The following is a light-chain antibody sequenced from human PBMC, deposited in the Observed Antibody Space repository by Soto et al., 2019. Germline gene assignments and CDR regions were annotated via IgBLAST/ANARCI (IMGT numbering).Light chain of an antibody. J-gene: IGKJ3*01. Sequence: EIVLTQSPGTLSLSPGERATLSCRASQSVSSSYLAWYQQKPGQAPRLLIYGASSRATGIPERFSGSGSGTDFTLTITRLELEDFAVYFCQHYGYTPFTFGPGTKVDIK. V-gene: IGKV3-20*01. CDR3: QHYGYTPFT. CDR2: GAS. CDR1: QSVSSSY.